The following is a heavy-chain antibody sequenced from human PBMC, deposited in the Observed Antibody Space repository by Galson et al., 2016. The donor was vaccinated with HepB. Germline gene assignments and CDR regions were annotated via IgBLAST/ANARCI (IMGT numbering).Heavy chain of an antibody. J-gene: IGHJ4*02. Sequence: SLRLSCAASGLIFSNYGMHWVRQAPGKGLVWVAVIWYDGSNKYYADSVKGRFTISRDNSKNTLYMQMNSLRAEDTAVYYCAGGYSSSWYLSYFDYWGQGTLVTVSS. CDR3: AGGYSSSWYLSYFDY. CDR2: IWYDGSNK. V-gene: IGHV3-33*01. CDR1: GLIFSNYG. D-gene: IGHD6-13*01.